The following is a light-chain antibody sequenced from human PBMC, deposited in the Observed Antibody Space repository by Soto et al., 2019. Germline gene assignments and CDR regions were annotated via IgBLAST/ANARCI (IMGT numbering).Light chain of an antibody. CDR3: SSYTGSSVYV. J-gene: IGLJ1*01. V-gene: IGLV2-14*01. CDR2: EVR. CDR1: STDVGDYNF. Sequence: QSALTQPASVSGSPGQSITISCTATSTDVGDYNFVSWYQQHPGKAPKLMIYEVRNRPSGVSNRFSGSKSGNTASLTISGLQTEDEADYYCSSYTGSSVYVFGTGTK.